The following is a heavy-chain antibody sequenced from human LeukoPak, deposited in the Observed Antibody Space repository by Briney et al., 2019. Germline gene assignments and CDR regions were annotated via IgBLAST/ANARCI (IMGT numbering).Heavy chain of an antibody. CDR3: ARDKDQLLSGDFSYYYYMDV. CDR1: GFTFDDYG. D-gene: IGHD2-2*01. CDR2: INWNGGST. V-gene: IGHV3-20*01. Sequence: GGSLRLSCAASGFTFDDYGMSWVRQAPGKGLEWVSGINWNGGSTGYADSVKGRFTISRDNAKNSLYLQMNSLRAEDTALYHCARDKDQLLSGDFSYYYYMDVWGKGTTVTVSS. J-gene: IGHJ6*03.